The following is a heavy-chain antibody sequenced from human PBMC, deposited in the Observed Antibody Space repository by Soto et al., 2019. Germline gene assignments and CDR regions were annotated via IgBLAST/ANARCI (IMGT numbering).Heavy chain of an antibody. Sequence: PSETLSLTCTVSGGSISSSSYYWGWIRQPPGKGLEWIGSIHYSGNTYYNPSFKSRVTTSLDTSKNQFSLKLSSVTATDTAVYYCTRPFCTTTFYFATDVCGQGTTVTVSS. CDR2: IHYSGNT. J-gene: IGHJ6*02. V-gene: IGHV4-39*01. D-gene: IGHD2-8*01. CDR3: TRPFCTTTFYFATDV. CDR1: GGSISSSSYY.